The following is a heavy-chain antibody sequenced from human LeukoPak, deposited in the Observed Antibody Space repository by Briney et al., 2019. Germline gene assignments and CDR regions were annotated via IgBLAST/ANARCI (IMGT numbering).Heavy chain of an antibody. CDR1: GGSISSYY. Sequence: PSETLSLTCTVSGGSISSYYWSWIRQPPGKGLEWIGYIYYSGSTNYNPSLKSRVTISVDTSKNQFSLKPSSVTAADTAVYYCAREVRYYDILTGYYYYYGMDVWGQGTTVTVSS. CDR2: IYYSGST. CDR3: AREVRYYDILTGYYYYYGMDV. J-gene: IGHJ6*02. D-gene: IGHD3-9*01. V-gene: IGHV4-59*01.